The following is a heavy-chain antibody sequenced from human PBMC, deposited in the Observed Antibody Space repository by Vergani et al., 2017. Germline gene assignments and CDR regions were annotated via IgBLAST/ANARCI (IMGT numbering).Heavy chain of an antibody. V-gene: IGHV3-48*02. J-gene: IGHJ5*02. D-gene: IGHD4-23*01. CDR1: GFTFSSYS. CDR2: ISSSSSTI. Sequence: EVQLVESGGGLVQPGGSLRLSCAASGFTFSSYSMNWVRQAPGKGLEWVSYISSSSSTIYYADSVKGRFTISRDNDKNTMYLQMNSLRDEDTAVYYCARWYLGDFDPWGQGTLVTVSS. CDR3: ARWYLGDFDP.